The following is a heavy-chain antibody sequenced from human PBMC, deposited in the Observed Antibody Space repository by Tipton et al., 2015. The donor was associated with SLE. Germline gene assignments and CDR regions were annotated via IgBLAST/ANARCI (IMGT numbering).Heavy chain of an antibody. CDR2: INPNSGGT. CDR1: GYTFTGYY. J-gene: IGHJ4*02. V-gene: IGHV1-2*02. CDR3: ARDYSGVDIGATGFGY. Sequence: QSGAEVKKPGASVKVSCKASGYTFTGYYMHWVRQAPGQGLEWMGWINPNSGGTNYAQKFQGRVTMTRDTSISTAYMELSRLRSDYTAVYYCARDYSGVDIGATGFGYWGQGPLVTVSS. D-gene: IGHD5-12*01.